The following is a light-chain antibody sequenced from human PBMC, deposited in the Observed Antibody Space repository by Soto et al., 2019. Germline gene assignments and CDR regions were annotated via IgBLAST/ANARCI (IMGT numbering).Light chain of an antibody. Sequence: DIQMTQSPSSLSASVGDGVTITCRASQSISTYLNWYHQKPGKAPQLLIYAAYSLQTGVQSRFSGSGSGTDFTLTIRSLQPEDFATYYCKQSYSTPRTFGQGTKVDI. CDR3: KQSYSTPRT. CDR2: AAY. V-gene: IGKV1-39*01. J-gene: IGKJ1*01. CDR1: QSISTY.